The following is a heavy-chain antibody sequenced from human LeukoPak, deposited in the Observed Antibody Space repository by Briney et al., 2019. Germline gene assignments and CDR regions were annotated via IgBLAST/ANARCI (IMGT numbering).Heavy chain of an antibody. J-gene: IGHJ4*02. Sequence: SETLSLTCTVSGGSIRGYYWSWIRQSPGKTLEWIGYIYYSGSTNYSPSLKSRVTIPVDSSKNQFSLNLRSVTAADTAVYYCAREGDSSGYPFDYWGQGTLVTVSS. CDR1: GGSIRGYY. CDR3: AREGDSSGYPFDY. D-gene: IGHD3-22*01. CDR2: IYYSGST. V-gene: IGHV4-59*01.